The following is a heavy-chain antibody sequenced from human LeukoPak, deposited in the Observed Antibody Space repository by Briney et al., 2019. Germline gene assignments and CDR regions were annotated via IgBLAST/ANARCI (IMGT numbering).Heavy chain of an antibody. D-gene: IGHD3-16*01. J-gene: IGHJ4*02. CDR2: ITGTAGTI. V-gene: IGHV3-48*03. Sequence: GGSLRLSCAASGFTFSNYQMSWVRQAPGKGLEWVAYITGTAGTIFYVDSVKGRFTISRDNAGNSLYLQMNSLRAEDTAIYYCARGPSYFDYWGQGALVTVSS. CDR1: GFTFSNYQ. CDR3: ARGPSYFDY.